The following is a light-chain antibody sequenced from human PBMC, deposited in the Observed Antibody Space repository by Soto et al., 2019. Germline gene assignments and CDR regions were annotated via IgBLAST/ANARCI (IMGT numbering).Light chain of an antibody. V-gene: IGKV3D-15*01. CDR3: QAYYKWPLT. CDR1: QSINSN. CDR2: DAS. Sequence: EVVMTQSPVTLSVSPGERATLSCRASQSINSNLAWYQQKPGQAPRLLIYDASTRATGIPARFSGSGSGTEFTLTISSLQSEDFAVYYCQAYYKWPLTFGGGTKVEIK. J-gene: IGKJ4*01.